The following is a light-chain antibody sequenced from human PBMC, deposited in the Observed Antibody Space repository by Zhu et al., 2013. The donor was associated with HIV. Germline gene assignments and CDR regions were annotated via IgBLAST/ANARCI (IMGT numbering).Light chain of an antibody. J-gene: IGKJ2*03. CDR2: KAS. CDR3: QQYYSYPYS. V-gene: IGKV1-5*03. Sequence: DIQLTQSPSFLSASVGDRVTITCRASQSISTWLAWYQQKPGKAPKLLIYKASSLETGVPSRFSGSGSGTEFTLTISSLQPDDFATYYCQQYYSYPYSFGQGTRLEIK. CDR1: QSISTW.